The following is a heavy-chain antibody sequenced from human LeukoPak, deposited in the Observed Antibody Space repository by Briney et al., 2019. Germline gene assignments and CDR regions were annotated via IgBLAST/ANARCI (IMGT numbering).Heavy chain of an antibody. CDR1: GFTFSSYG. D-gene: IGHD6-19*01. CDR3: AKAGSGWYAPY. J-gene: IGHJ4*02. V-gene: IGHV3-30*02. CDR2: VRYDGNDK. Sequence: GGSLRLSCAASGFTFSSYGMQWVRQAPGKGLEWVAFVRYDGNDKYYADSVKGRFTISRDNSKNTVYLQMNSLRAEDTAVYYCAKAGSGWYAPYWGQGTLVTVSS.